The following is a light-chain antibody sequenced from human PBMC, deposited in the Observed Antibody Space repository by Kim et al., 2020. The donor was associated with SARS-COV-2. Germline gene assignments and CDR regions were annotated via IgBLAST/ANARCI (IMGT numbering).Light chain of an antibody. J-gene: IGLJ2*01. CDR1: NIGSKN. CDR2: RDT. V-gene: IGLV3-9*01. Sequence: GAVGQAGRINCGGNNIGSKNVHWYQQKPGQAPVLVIYRDTSRPSGIPERFSGSNSGNTATLTISRAQAGDEADYFCQVWDSSTVVFGGGTKLTVL. CDR3: QVWDSSTVV.